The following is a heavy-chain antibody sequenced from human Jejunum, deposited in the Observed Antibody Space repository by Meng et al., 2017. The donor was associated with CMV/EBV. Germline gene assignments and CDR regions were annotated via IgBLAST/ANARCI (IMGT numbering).Heavy chain of an antibody. Sequence: QGRLGQLGAEVKKPGSSVKVACKTSGGSFSTYTFSWVRQAPGQGLEWMGGLIPVLNKAKSAPRFQDRVTFTADETTTTAYMELSSLTFEDTAVYFCARGRGNQPLFDFWGQGTLVTVSS. CDR2: LIPVLNKA. V-gene: IGHV1-69*10. J-gene: IGHJ4*02. CDR3: ARGRGNQPLFDF. CDR1: GGSFSTYT. D-gene: IGHD2/OR15-2a*01.